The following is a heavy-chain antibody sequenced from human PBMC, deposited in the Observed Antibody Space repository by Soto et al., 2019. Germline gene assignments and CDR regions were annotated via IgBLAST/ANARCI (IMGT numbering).Heavy chain of an antibody. CDR2: IYPGDSDT. CDR3: ARQIGSGYDSDYYYYMDV. CDR1: GYSFTSYW. V-gene: IGHV5-51*01. D-gene: IGHD5-12*01. J-gene: IGHJ6*03. Sequence: GESLKISCKGSGYSFTSYWIGWVRQMPGKGLEWMGIIYPGDSDTRYSPSFQGQVTISADKSISTAYLQWSSLKASDTAMYYCARQIGSGYDSDYYYYMDVWGKGTTVTVSS.